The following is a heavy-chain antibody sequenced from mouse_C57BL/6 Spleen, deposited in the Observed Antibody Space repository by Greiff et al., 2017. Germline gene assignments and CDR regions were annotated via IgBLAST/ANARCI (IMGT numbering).Heavy chain of an antibody. V-gene: IGHV1-82*01. Sequence: VQLQQSGPELVKPGASVKISCKASGYAFSSSWMNWVKQRPGKGLEWIGRIYPGDGDTNYNGKFKGKATLTADKSSSTAYMQLSSLTSEDSAVYFCARNYYYGSSPWFAYWGQGTLVTVSA. CDR1: GYAFSSSW. CDR2: IYPGDGDT. D-gene: IGHD1-1*01. CDR3: ARNYYYGSSPWFAY. J-gene: IGHJ3*01.